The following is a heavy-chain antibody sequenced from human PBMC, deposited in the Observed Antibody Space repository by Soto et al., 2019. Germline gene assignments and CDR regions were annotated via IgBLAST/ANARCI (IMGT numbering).Heavy chain of an antibody. J-gene: IGHJ6*02. D-gene: IGHD3-10*01. CDR2: FKWNSGDV. Sequence: LRLSCAASGFTFGDYAMHWVRQVPGKGLEWVSGFKWNSGDVGYADSVKGRFTISRDNAKNSLYLQMNSLRPEDTAVYYCAKDRSSGSPYYGMDFWGQGTMVTVSS. CDR1: GFTFGDYA. CDR3: AKDRSSGSPYYGMDF. V-gene: IGHV3-9*01.